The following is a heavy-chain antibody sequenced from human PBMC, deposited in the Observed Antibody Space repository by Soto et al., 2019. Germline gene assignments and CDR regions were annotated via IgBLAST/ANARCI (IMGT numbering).Heavy chain of an antibody. J-gene: IGHJ6*02. CDR2: IYYRGST. D-gene: IGHD6-13*01. CDR3: ARQQLLPFYYALDV. Sequence: SETLSLTCTVSGGSISGYYWSWIRQSPGKGLEYIGYIYYRGSTNYNPSLKSRVTMSVDTSRNQFSLKVNSVTAADTAVYYCARQQLLPFYYALDVWGQGTTVTVSS. V-gene: IGHV4-59*01. CDR1: GGSISGYY.